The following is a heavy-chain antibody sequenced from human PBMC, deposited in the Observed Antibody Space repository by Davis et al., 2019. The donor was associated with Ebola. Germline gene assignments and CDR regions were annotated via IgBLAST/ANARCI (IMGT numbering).Heavy chain of an antibody. V-gene: IGHV3-74*01. CDR2: INSDGSST. J-gene: IGHJ4*02. CDR3: TGLDYWVDY. Sequence: GESLKISCAASGFTFSSYWMHWVRQAPGKGLVWVSRINSDGSSTSYADSVKGRFTISRDNAKNTLYLQMSSLRAEDTAVYYCTGLDYWVDYWGQGTLVTVSS. CDR1: GFTFSSYW. D-gene: IGHD4-11*01.